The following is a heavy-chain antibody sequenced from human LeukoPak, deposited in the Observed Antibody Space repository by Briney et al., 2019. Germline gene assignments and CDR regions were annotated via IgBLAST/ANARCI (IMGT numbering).Heavy chain of an antibody. CDR3: TRESGSSRFFDY. D-gene: IGHD6-6*01. J-gene: IGHJ4*02. V-gene: IGHV3-23*01. Sequence: GGSLRLSCAASGFTFSSYAMSWVRQAPGKGLEWVSAISGSGGSTYYADSVAGRFTISRDNAKNTVYLQMNGLRADDTAVYYCTRESGSSRFFDYWGQGTPVTVSS. CDR1: GFTFSSYA. CDR2: ISGSGGST.